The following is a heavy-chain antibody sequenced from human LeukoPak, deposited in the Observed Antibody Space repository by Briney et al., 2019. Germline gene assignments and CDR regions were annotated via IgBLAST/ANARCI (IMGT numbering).Heavy chain of an antibody. CDR1: GGSFSGYY. J-gene: IGHJ4*02. D-gene: IGHD2-21*02. CDR2: IYYSGST. Sequence: SETLSLTCAVYGGSFSGYYWSWIRQPPGKGLEWIGYIYYSGSTYYNPSLKSRVTISVDRSKNQFSLKLSSVTAADTAVYYCARAYCGGDCYPPLYYFDYWGQGTLVTVSS. CDR3: ARAYCGGDCYPPLYYFDY. V-gene: IGHV4-59*12.